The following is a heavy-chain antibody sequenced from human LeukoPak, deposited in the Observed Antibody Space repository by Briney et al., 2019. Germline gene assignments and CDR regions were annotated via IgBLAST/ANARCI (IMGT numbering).Heavy chain of an antibody. CDR3: TTTARPLMPGFWSGYLGFDYYYYYMDV. V-gene: IGHV3-15*01. J-gene: IGHJ6*03. Sequence: PGGSLRLSCAASGLTFSNAWMSWVRQAPGKGLEWVGRIKSKTDGGTTDYAAPVKGRFTISRDDSKNTLYLQMNSLKTEDTAVYYCTTTARPLMPGFWSGYLGFDYYYYYMDVWGKGTTVTVSS. D-gene: IGHD3-3*01. CDR1: GLTFSNAW. CDR2: IKSKTDGGTT.